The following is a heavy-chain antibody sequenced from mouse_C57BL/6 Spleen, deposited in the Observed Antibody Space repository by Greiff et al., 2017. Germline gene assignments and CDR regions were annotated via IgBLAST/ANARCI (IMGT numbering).Heavy chain of an antibody. V-gene: IGHV1-50*01. CDR1: GYTFTRYW. Sequence: VQLQQPGAELVKPGASVKLSCKASGYTFTRYWMQWVKPRPGQGLEWIGEIDPSDSYTNYNQKFKGKATLTVDTSSSTAYMQLSSLTSEDSAVYYCATSDFDYWGQGTTLTVSS. CDR3: ATSDFDY. J-gene: IGHJ2*01. CDR2: IDPSDSYT.